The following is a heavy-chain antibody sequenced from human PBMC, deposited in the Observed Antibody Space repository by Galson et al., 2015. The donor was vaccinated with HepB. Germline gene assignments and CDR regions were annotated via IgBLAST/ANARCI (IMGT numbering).Heavy chain of an antibody. Sequence: TFSSYAMGWIRQPPGKGLEWIGSIYYSGSTYFNPSLKSRVTISVDTSKNQFSLKLSSVTAADTAVYYCARWADYYDSSGYYVGRVGFDYWGQGTLVTVSS. CDR1: TFSSYA. V-gene: IGHV4-39*01. CDR2: IYYSGST. D-gene: IGHD3-22*01. CDR3: ARWADYYDSSGYYVGRVGFDY. J-gene: IGHJ4*02.